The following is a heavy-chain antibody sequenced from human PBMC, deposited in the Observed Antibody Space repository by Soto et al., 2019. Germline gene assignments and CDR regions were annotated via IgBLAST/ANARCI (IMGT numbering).Heavy chain of an antibody. Sequence: PSDTLSLTCTVSGGSISSGDYYWSWIRQPPGKGLEWIGYIYYSGSTYYNPSLKSRVTISVDTSKNQFSLKLSSVTAADTAVYYCARYGVVAATPLGFFDIWGQGTMVTV. CDR3: ARYGVVAATPLGFFDI. CDR1: GGSISSGDYY. CDR2: IYYSGST. V-gene: IGHV4-30-4*01. D-gene: IGHD2-15*01. J-gene: IGHJ3*02.